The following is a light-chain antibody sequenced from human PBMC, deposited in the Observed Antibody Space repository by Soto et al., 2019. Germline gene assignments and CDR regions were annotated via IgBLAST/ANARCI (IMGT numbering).Light chain of an antibody. Sequence: DIQMTQSPSSVSASIGDRVTITCRASQGIDSWLAWFQQKPGKAPRLLIYAAISLQSGVPSRFSGAGSGTDFSLTISSLQTEVFATYFCPQGNSFPWTFGGGTKVEIK. CDR1: QGIDSW. CDR3: PQGNSFPWT. CDR2: AAI. V-gene: IGKV1-12*01. J-gene: IGKJ4*01.